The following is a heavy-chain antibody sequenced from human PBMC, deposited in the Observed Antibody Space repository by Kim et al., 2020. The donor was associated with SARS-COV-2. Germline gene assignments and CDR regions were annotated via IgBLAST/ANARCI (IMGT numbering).Heavy chain of an antibody. CDR1: GYTFTDFF. CDR2: VNPNSGGT. V-gene: IGHV1-2*02. D-gene: IGHD3-9*01. CDR3: ARVFVNILTGYFSRNYYHGRDL. J-gene: IGHJ6*01. Sequence: ASVKVSCKASGYTFTDFFIHWVRQAPGQGLEWMGWVNPNSGGTKSAQKFQGRVTMTRDTSISTAYMELSRLRSDDTAVYYCARVFVNILTGYFSRNYYHGRDLWGRGTGVSVSS.